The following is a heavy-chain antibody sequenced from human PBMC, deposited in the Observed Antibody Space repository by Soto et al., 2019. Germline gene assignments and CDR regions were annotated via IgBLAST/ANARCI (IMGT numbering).Heavy chain of an antibody. CDR2: ISGSGGST. V-gene: IGHV3-23*01. D-gene: IGHD4-17*01. Sequence: PGGSLRLSCAASGFTFSSYAMSWVRQAPGKGLEWVSAISGSGGSTYYADSVKGRFTISRDNSKNTLYLQMNSLRAEDTAVYYCAKDRDRSMTTVTTSVIGPDYWGQGTLVTSPQ. J-gene: IGHJ4*02. CDR3: AKDRDRSMTTVTTSVIGPDY. CDR1: GFTFSSYA.